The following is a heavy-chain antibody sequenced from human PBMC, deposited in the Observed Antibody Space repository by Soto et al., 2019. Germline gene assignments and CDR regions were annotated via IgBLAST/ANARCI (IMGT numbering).Heavy chain of an antibody. V-gene: IGHV1-69*01. CDR3: ARDNPYTNSFGNWFDP. Sequence: QVRLVQSGAEVQKPGSSVKVSCKASGGTFSNYAITWLRLAPGQGLEWLGGIIPVFGTVNYAQKFQGRVTITADESTSTAYMELNRLRSEDTAVYYCARDNPYTNSFGNWFDPWGQGTLVIV. CDR1: GGTFSNYA. D-gene: IGHD6-13*01. CDR2: IIPVFGTV. J-gene: IGHJ5*02.